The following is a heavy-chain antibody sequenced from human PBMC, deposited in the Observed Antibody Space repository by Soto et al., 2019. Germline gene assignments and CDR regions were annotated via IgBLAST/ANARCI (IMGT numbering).Heavy chain of an antibody. V-gene: IGHV4-59*01. D-gene: IGHD6-19*01. CDR2: IYYSGST. Sequence: SETLSLTCTVSGGSISSYYWSWIRQPPGKGLEWIGYIYYSGSTNYNPSLKSRVTISVDTSKNQFSLKLSSVTAADTAVYYCARSSSGYNPRRAFDIWGQGTMVTVSS. CDR1: GGSISSYY. J-gene: IGHJ3*02. CDR3: ARSSSGYNPRRAFDI.